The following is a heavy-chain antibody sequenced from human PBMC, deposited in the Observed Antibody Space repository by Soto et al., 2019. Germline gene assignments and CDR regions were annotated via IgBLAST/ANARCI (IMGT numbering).Heavy chain of an antibody. D-gene: IGHD3-10*01. Sequence: EVLLLESGGGLVQPGGSLRLSCAASGFTFRSYAMSWVRQAPGKGLEWVSTISGSGGSTYYADSVKGRFTISRDNSKNRLYLQMNGLRDEGTAVYYCAKGERGKSYNYGLDVWGQGTTVTVS. CDR1: GFTFRSYA. CDR3: AKGERGKSYNYGLDV. V-gene: IGHV3-23*01. CDR2: ISGSGGST. J-gene: IGHJ6*02.